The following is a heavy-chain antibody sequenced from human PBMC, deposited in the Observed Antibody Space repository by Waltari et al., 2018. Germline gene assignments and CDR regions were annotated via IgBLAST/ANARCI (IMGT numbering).Heavy chain of an antibody. V-gene: IGHV3-7*01. J-gene: IGHJ4*02. Sequence: EVQLVVSGGGLVRPGGSLRLSCAASGFTFSRDWMSWVRQAPGEGMEVVANIKPDGGEKFYADSVKGRFTISRDNARNSLYLQMTSLRVEDTAVYYCARFGVEAGLDGWGQGTLVTVSS. D-gene: IGHD3-3*01. CDR1: GFTFSRDW. CDR2: IKPDGGEK. CDR3: ARFGVEAGLDG.